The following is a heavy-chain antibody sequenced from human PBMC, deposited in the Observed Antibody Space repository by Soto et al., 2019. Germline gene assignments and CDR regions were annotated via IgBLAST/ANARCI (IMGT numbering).Heavy chain of an antibody. D-gene: IGHD3-10*01. V-gene: IGHV3-48*02. CDR3: ARDNLLWFGELNGRAHGMDV. CDR1: GFTFSSYS. Sequence: GGSLRLSCAASGFTFSSYSMNWVRQAPGKGLEWVSYISSSSTIYYADSVKGRFTISRDNAKNSLYLQMNSLRDEDTAVYYCARDNLLWFGELNGRAHGMDVWGQGTTVTVSS. J-gene: IGHJ6*02. CDR2: ISSSSTI.